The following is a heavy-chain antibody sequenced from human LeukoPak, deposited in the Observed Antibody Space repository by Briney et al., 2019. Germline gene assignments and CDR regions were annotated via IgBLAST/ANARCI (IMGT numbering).Heavy chain of an antibody. CDR2: IRYDGSNK. V-gene: IGHV3-30*02. CDR3: ARAYDFWSGYYSPTRGYFGY. Sequence: GGSLRLSCAASGFTFSGSGMHWVRQAPGKGLEWVTFIRYDGSNKYYTDSVKGRFTISRDNSKNTLYLQMDSLRAEDTAVYYCARAYDFWSGYYSPTRGYFGYWGQGTLVTVSS. D-gene: IGHD3-3*01. J-gene: IGHJ4*02. CDR1: GFTFSGSG.